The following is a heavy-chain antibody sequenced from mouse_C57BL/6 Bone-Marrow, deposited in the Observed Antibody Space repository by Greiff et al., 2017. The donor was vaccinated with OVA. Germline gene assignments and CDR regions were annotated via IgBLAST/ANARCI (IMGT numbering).Heavy chain of an antibody. V-gene: IGHV1-69*01. Sequence: VQLVESGAELVMPGASVKLSCKASGYTFTSYWMHWVKQRPGQGLEWIGEIDPSDSYTNYNQKFKGKSTLTVDKSSSTAYMQLSSLTSEDSAVYYCARRGDSSGYVDYFDYWGQGTTLTVSS. CDR3: ARRGDSSGYVDYFDY. D-gene: IGHD3-2*02. CDR2: IDPSDSYT. CDR1: GYTFTSYW. J-gene: IGHJ2*01.